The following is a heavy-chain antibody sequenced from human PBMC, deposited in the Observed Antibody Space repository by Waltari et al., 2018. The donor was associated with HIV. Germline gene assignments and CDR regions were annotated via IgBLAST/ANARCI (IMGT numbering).Heavy chain of an antibody. V-gene: IGHV3-30*15. Sequence: LVESGGELVEPGTSLGLSCEASRFSFSDYDMFWVRQAPGKGLEWVAVISNDGNDKKYVDSVKGRFNVSRDNVKNTLYLYMSRLRPEDTAVYYCVRETSGRDAFDIWGLGTQVIVSS. CDR1: RFSFSDYD. D-gene: IGHD2-15*01. CDR2: ISNDGNDK. CDR3: VRETSGRDAFDI. J-gene: IGHJ3*02.